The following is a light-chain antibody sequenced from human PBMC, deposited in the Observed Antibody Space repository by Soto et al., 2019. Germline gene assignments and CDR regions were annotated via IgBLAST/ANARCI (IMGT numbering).Light chain of an antibody. CDR1: QSISSY. CDR2: AAS. Sequence: DIQMTQSPSTLSASVGDRVTITCRASQSISSYLVWYRQKPGKAPKLLIYAASTLQSGVPSRFSGSGSGTEFTLTISSLQPEDFATYYCQQLNSYPPTFGQGTKLEIK. CDR3: QQLNSYPPT. J-gene: IGKJ2*01. V-gene: IGKV1-9*01.